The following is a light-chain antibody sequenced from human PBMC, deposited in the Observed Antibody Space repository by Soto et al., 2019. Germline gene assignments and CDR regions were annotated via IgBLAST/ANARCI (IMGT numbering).Light chain of an antibody. Sequence: EIVMTQSQATLSVSPGERATLSCRASQSVSSDLAWYHQKPGQAPRLLIYGASSRATGIPDRFSGSGSGTDFTLTISRLEPEDFAVYYCQQYGSSPITFGQGTRLEI. V-gene: IGKV3-20*01. CDR3: QQYGSSPIT. CDR2: GAS. J-gene: IGKJ5*01. CDR1: QSVSSD.